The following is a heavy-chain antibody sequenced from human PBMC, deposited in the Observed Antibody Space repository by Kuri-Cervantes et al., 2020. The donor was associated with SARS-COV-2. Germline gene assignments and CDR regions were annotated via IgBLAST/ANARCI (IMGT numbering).Heavy chain of an antibody. CDR1: GGTFSSYA. CDR3: ATYSSSSWHFDY. V-gene: IGHV1-69*05. Sequence: KISCKASGGTFSSYAISWVRQAPGQGLEWMGGIIPIFGTANYAQMFQGRVTITTDESTSTAYMELSSLRSEDTAVYYCATYSSSSWHFDYWGQGTLVTVSS. D-gene: IGHD6-6*01. J-gene: IGHJ4*02. CDR2: IIPIFGTA.